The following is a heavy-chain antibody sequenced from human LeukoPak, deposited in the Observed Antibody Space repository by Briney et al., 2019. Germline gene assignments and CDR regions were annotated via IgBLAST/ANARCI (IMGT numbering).Heavy chain of an antibody. CDR1: GGSISSSSYY. J-gene: IGHJ4*02. CDR2: IYYSGST. V-gene: IGHV4-39*01. Sequence: SETLSLTCTVSGGSISSSSYYWGWIRQPPGKGLEWIGSIYYSGSTYYNPSLKSRVTTSVDTSKNQFSLKLSSVTAADTAVYYCARQAPVGAKIDYWGQGTLVTVSS. D-gene: IGHD1-26*01. CDR3: ARQAPVGAKIDY.